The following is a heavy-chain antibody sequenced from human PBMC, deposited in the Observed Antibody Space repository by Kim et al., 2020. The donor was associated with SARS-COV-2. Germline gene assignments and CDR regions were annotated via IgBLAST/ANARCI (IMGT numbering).Heavy chain of an antibody. Sequence: SETLSLTCAVSGGSISSSNWWSWVRQPPGKGLEWIGEIYHSGSTNYNPSLKSLVTISVDKSKNQFSLKLSSVTAADTAVYYCARGNVMDWFDPWGQGTLVTVSS. J-gene: IGHJ5*02. V-gene: IGHV4-4*02. D-gene: IGHD1-1*01. CDR3: ARGNVMDWFDP. CDR1: GGSISSSNW. CDR2: IYHSGST.